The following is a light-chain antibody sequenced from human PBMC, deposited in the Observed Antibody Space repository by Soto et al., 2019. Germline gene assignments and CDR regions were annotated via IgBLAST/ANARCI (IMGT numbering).Light chain of an antibody. CDR3: AAWDDRLNGFDV. CDR2: SNN. V-gene: IGLV1-44*01. CDR1: SSNIGSNT. Sequence: QSVLTQPPSASGTPGQRVTISCSGRSSNIGSNTVNWYQQLPGTAPKLLIYSNNQRPSGVPDRFSGSKSGTSASLAISGLQSQDEADYYCAAWDDRLNGFDVFGTGTKVTVL. J-gene: IGLJ1*01.